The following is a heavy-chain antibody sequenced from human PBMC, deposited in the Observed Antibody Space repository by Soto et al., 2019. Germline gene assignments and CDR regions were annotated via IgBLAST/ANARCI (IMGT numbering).Heavy chain of an antibody. CDR1: GGSVSSGSYY. CDR2: IYYSGST. J-gene: IGHJ6*02. Sequence: SETLSLTCTVSGGSVSSGSYYWSWIRQPPGKGLEWIGYIYYSGSTNYNPSLKSRVTISVDTSKNQFSLKLSSVTAADTAVYYCARLTTVSAYYYYGMDVWGQGTTVTVSS. V-gene: IGHV4-61*01. D-gene: IGHD4-17*01. CDR3: ARLTTVSAYYYYGMDV.